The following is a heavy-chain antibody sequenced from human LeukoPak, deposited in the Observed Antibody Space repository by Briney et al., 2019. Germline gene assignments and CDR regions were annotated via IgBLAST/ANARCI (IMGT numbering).Heavy chain of an antibody. CDR3: ARPYCSGGSCHDYFDY. Sequence: ASVKVSCKSSGYTFTRHYMHWVRQAPGQGLEWMGWINPHTGGTNYAQKFQGRVTMTRDTSISTAYMELSGLTSDDTAVYYCARPYCSGGSCHDYFDYWGQGTLVTVSS. V-gene: IGHV1-2*02. J-gene: IGHJ4*02. CDR2: INPHTGGT. D-gene: IGHD2-15*01. CDR1: GYTFTRHY.